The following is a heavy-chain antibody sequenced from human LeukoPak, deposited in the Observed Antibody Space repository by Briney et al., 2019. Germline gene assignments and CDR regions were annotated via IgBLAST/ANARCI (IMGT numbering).Heavy chain of an antibody. CDR2: IYYSGST. CDR1: GGSISSYY. V-gene: IGHV4-59*01. J-gene: IGHJ3*02. D-gene: IGHD1-1*01. CDR3: AREATGTTYDAFDI. Sequence: SETLSLTCTVSGGSISSYYWSWIRQPPGKGLEWIGYIYYSGSTNYNPSLKSRVTISVDTSKNQFSLKLSSVTAADTAVYYCAREATGTTYDAFDIWDQGTMVTVSS.